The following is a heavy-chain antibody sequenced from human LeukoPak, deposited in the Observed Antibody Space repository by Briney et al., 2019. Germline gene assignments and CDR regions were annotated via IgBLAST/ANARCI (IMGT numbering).Heavy chain of an antibody. CDR1: GYTFSSHY. CDR3: ATDSPKGYLTVDY. CDR2: ISPSGDAT. D-gene: IGHD3-16*02. J-gene: IGHJ4*02. Sequence: APVKVSCKASGYTFSSHYMHSVRQAPGLGLEGRGVISPSGDATLYTQKSQGRGTMTRDTSTSTLYMDLSSLRSEDTAVYYCATDSPKGYLTVDYWGQGTLVTVSS. V-gene: IGHV1-46*01.